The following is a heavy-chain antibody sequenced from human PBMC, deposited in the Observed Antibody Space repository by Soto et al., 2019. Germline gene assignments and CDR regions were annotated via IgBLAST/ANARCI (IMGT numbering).Heavy chain of an antibody. Sequence: QVHLVQSGAEVKKPGASVKVSCKASGYTFTTYAMHWVRQAPGQRLEWMGWINGGNADTKYSQKFGGRVSITGDTPGITVNRGLGGRPSKTPVVFYWGGGGVVGGVTTPAPHDSGAQGPLFPVPS. D-gene: IGHD3-10*01. CDR2: INGGNADT. CDR1: GYTFTTYA. V-gene: IGHV1-3*01. CDR3: GGGGVVGGVTTPAPHDS. J-gene: IGHJ4*02.